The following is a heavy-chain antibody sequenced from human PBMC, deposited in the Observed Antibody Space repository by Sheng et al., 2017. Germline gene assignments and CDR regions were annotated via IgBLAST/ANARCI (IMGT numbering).Heavy chain of an antibody. CDR3: ARGDYGSNSYLDY. J-gene: IGHJ4*01. V-gene: IGHV1-2*02. Sequence: QVQLVESGAEMQRPGASVKVSCKASGYTFTDYHIQWVRQAPGQGLEWMGWINPNTGATNYAQRFQGRVTMTRDTSISTAHMELRSLKSDDTAMYYCARGDYGSNSYLDYWG. CDR2: INPNTGAT. D-gene: IGHD4-17*01. CDR1: GYTFTDYH.